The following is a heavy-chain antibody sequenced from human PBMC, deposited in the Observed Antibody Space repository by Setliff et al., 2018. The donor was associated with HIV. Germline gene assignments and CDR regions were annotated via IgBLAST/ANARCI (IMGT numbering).Heavy chain of an antibody. J-gene: IGHJ2*01. D-gene: IGHD5-12*01. CDR3: ARDSVLGYSGYDYFLQGWYFEL. V-gene: IGHV4-59*12. CDR1: GGSISSYY. Sequence: SETLSLTCTVSGGSISSYYWSWIRQPPGKGLEWIGYIYYSGSTNYNPYLKSRVTISVDTSKNQFSLKVSAVTAADTAVYYCARDSVLGYSGYDYFLQGWYFELWGRGTLVTVSS. CDR2: IYYSGST.